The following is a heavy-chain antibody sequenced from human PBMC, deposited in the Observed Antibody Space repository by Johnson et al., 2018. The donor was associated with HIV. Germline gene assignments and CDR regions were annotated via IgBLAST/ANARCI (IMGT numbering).Heavy chain of an antibody. CDR2: IWYDGSRK. CDR1: GFTFSSYP. D-gene: IGHD4-17*01. V-gene: IGHV3-30*02. J-gene: IGHJ3*02. CDR3: VKEASRGTVTQAPDAFDI. Sequence: VQLVESGGGVVQPGRSLRLSCAASGFTFSSYPMHWVRQAPEKGLEWVAFIWYDGSRKYYPDSVKGRFTISRVNSKNMLYLQMNSLRVEDTAVYYCVKEASRGTVTQAPDAFDIWGQGTVVTVSS.